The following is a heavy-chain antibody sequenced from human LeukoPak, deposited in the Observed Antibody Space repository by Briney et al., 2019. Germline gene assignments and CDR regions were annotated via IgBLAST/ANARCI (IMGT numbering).Heavy chain of an antibody. CDR1: GFTFSSYW. Sequence: GGSLRLSCAASGFTFSSYWMSWVRQAPGKGLEWVANIKQDGSEKYYADSVKGRFTISRDNAKNSLYLQMNSLRAEDTAVYYCAGAVAGYYYYGMDVWGQGTTVTVSS. V-gene: IGHV3-7*01. J-gene: IGHJ6*02. D-gene: IGHD6-19*01. CDR3: AGAVAGYYYYGMDV. CDR2: IKQDGSEK.